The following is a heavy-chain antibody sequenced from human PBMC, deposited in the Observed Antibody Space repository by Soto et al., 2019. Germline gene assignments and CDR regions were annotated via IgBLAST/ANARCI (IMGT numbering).Heavy chain of an antibody. Sequence: PGGSLRLSCAASGFTFSSYSMNWVRQAPGKGLECVAVISYDGSNKYYADSVKGRFTISRDNSKNTPYLQMNSLRAEDTAVYYCAKDDHYYDSSGYRTPLAYWGQGTLVTVSS. D-gene: IGHD3-22*01. CDR2: ISYDGSNK. J-gene: IGHJ4*02. CDR1: GFTFSSYS. CDR3: AKDDHYYDSSGYRTPLAY. V-gene: IGHV3-30*18.